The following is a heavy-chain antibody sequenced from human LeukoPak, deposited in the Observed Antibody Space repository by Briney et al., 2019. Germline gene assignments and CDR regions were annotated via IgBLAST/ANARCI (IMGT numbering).Heavy chain of an antibody. D-gene: IGHD3-10*01. V-gene: IGHV4-59*08. CDR2: IYYRGIT. CDR3: ASGHYYGSGSYFGWFDP. Sequence: SETLSLTCTVSGGSISSYYWSWIRQPTGKGLECIGYIYYRGITNYNPSLKSRVTISVDTSKNQFSLKLSSVTAADTAVYYCASGHYYGSGSYFGWFDPWGQGTLVTVSS. J-gene: IGHJ5*02. CDR1: GGSISSYY.